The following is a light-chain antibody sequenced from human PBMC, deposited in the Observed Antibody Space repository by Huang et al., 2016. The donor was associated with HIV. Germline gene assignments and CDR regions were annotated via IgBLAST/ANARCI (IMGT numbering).Light chain of an antibody. V-gene: IGKV3-11*01. CDR2: DAS. CDR3: QQRSAWPLT. CDR1: QSVHSY. J-gene: IGKJ4*01. Sequence: EIVLTQSPATLSLSPGERATLSCRVSQSVHSYLAWYQQKPGQAPRLLIYDASNRATGIQARFSGSGSGTDFTLTTSNLQSEDFAVYYCQQRSAWPLTFGGGTKVEI.